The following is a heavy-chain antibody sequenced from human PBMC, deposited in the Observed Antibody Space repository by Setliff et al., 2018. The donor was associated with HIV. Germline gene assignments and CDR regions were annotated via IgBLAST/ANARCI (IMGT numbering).Heavy chain of an antibody. D-gene: IGHD6-13*01. J-gene: IGHJ4*02. V-gene: IGHV1-69*10. CDR3: ARRSGAAVFYYFDY. CDR2: IIPILGIA. CDR1: RGTFSSYA. Sequence: GASVKVSCKASRGTFSSYAISWVRQAPGQGLEWMGGIIPILGIANYAQKFQGRVTITAVESTSTAYMELSSLRSEDTAVYYCARRSGAAVFYYFDYWGQGTLVTVSS.